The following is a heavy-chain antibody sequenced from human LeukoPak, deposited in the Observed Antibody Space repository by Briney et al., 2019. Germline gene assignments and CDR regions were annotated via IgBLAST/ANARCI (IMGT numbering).Heavy chain of an antibody. CDR1: GFTYSSFS. V-gene: IGHV3-21*01. CDR2: ISSSSSYI. Sequence: SGGSLRLSCAASGFTYSSFSMNWVRQAPGKGLEWVSSISSSSSYIYYADSVKGRFTISRDNSKNTLYLQMNSLRAEDTAVYYCARERAGINDYWGQGTLVTVSS. J-gene: IGHJ4*02. D-gene: IGHD1-14*01. CDR3: ARERAGINDY.